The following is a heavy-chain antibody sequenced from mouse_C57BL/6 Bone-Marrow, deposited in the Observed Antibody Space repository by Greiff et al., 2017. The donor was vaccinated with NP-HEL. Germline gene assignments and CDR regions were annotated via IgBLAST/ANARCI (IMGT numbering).Heavy chain of an antibody. CDR1: GYAFTNYL. J-gene: IGHJ4*01. CDR3: ARSGDYDVRAMDY. D-gene: IGHD2-4*01. V-gene: IGHV1-54*01. Sequence: QVQLQQSGAELVRPGTSVKVSCKASGYAFTNYLLEWVKQRPGQGLEWIGVINPGSGGTNYNEKFKGKATLTADKSSSTAYMQLSSLTSEDSAVYFCARSGDYDVRAMDYWGQGTSVTVSS. CDR2: INPGSGGT.